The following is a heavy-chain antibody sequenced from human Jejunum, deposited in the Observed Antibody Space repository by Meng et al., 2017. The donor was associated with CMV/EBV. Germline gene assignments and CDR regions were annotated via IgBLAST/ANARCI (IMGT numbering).Heavy chain of an antibody. Sequence: SYYWGWIRQSPGKGLEWIGSIYYSGSTYYNPSLKSRVTISVDTSKNQFSLKLSSVTAADTAVYYCARAVLRFLEWDLSPHPYGMEVWGQGTTVTVS. D-gene: IGHD3-3*01. J-gene: IGHJ6*02. V-gene: IGHV4-39*01. CDR2: IYYSGST. CDR3: ARAVLRFLEWDLSPHPYGMEV. CDR1: SYY.